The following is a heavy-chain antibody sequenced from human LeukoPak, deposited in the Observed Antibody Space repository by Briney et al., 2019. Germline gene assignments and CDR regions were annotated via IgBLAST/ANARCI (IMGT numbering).Heavy chain of an antibody. V-gene: IGHV4-30-4*01. Sequence: SQTLFLTCTVSGVSISSTSYYWSCIRQPPGKGLEWIGYIYYSGSTYYSPSLKSRVTMSVDTSNNQFSLKLTSVTAADTAIYYCYGSGIWGQGTLVTVSS. CDR3: YGSGI. J-gene: IGHJ4*02. D-gene: IGHD3-10*01. CDR2: IYYSGST. CDR1: GVSISSTSYY.